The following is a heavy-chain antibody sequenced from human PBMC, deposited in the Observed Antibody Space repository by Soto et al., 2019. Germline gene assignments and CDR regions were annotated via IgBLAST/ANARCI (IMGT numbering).Heavy chain of an antibody. D-gene: IGHD3-10*01. CDR3: ARGDYYGSGSYYLRSYYYGMDV. CDR1: GGTFSSYA. Sequence: GASVKVSCKASGGTFSSYAISWVRQAPGQGLEWMGGIIPIFGTANYAQKFQGRVTITAGESTSTAYMELSSLRSEDTAVYYCARGDYYGSGSYYLRSYYYGMDVWGQGTTVTVSS. J-gene: IGHJ6*02. V-gene: IGHV1-69*13. CDR2: IIPIFGTA.